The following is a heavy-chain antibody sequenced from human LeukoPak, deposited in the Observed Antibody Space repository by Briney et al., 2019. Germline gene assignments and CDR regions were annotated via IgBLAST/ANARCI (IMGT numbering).Heavy chain of an antibody. Sequence: GGSLRLSCAASGFTFSSYTMNWARQAPGKGLEWVSSISSSSNYIYYADSVKGRFTISRDNAKNSLFLQMNSPRAEDTAVYYCARGQGLQLKSGSDYWGQGTLVTASS. J-gene: IGHJ4*02. V-gene: IGHV3-21*01. D-gene: IGHD5-24*01. CDR1: GFTFSSYT. CDR2: ISSSSNYI. CDR3: ARGQGLQLKSGSDY.